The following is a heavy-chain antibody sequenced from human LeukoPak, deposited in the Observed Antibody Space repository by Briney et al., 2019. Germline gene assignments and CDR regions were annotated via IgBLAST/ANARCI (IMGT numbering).Heavy chain of an antibody. CDR1: GFTVSSNY. J-gene: IGHJ4*02. CDR3: AREGPYYYETFDY. Sequence: GGSLRLSCAASGFTVSSNYMSWVRQAPGKGLEWVSVIYSGGSTYYADSVKGRFTISRDNSKNTLYLQMNSLRAEDTAVYYCAREGPYYYETFDYWGQGTLVTVSS. D-gene: IGHD3-22*01. V-gene: IGHV3-66*01. CDR2: IYSGGST.